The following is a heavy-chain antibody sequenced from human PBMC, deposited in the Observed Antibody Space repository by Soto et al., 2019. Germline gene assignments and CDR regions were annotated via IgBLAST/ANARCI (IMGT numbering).Heavy chain of an antibody. CDR1: GFTFSSYS. CDR2: ISSSSSYI. D-gene: IGHD7-27*01. J-gene: IGHJ3*02. Sequence: GGSLRLSCAASGFTFSSYSMNWVRQAPGEGLEWVSSISSSSSYIYYADSVKGRFTISRDNAKNSLYLQMNSLRAEDTAVYYCARLGLGAFDIWGQGTMVTVSS. V-gene: IGHV3-21*01. CDR3: ARLGLGAFDI.